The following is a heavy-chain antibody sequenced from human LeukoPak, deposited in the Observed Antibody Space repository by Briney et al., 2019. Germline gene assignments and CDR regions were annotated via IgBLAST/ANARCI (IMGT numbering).Heavy chain of an antibody. J-gene: IGHJ4*02. Sequence: ASVKVSCKASGYTFTSYDINWVRQATGQGLEWMGWMNPNSGNTGYAQKFQGRVTITRNTSISTAYMELSSLRSEDTAVYYCAREGTWSYYYDYWGQGTLVTVSS. CDR3: AREGTWSYYYDY. CDR1: GYTFTSYD. CDR2: MNPNSGNT. V-gene: IGHV1-8*03. D-gene: IGHD1-26*01.